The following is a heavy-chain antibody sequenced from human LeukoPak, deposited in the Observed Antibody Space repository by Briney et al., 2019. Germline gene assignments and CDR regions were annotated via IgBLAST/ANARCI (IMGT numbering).Heavy chain of an antibody. D-gene: IGHD3-22*01. V-gene: IGHV3-48*03. J-gene: IGHJ4*02. CDR1: GFTFSSYE. CDR2: ISNSGSTV. CDR3: ARGGYYDSGGYYSGYFDY. Sequence: GGSLRLSCAASGFTFSSYEMNWVRQAPGKGLEWVSYISNSGSTVYYADSVKGRFTISRDNAKNSLYLQMNSLRAEDTAVYYCARGGYYDSGGYYSGYFDYWGQGTLVTVSS.